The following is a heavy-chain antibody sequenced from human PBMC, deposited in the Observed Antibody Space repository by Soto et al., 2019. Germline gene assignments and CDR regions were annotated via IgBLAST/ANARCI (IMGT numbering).Heavy chain of an antibody. CDR1: GFTFSSYA. CDR2: ISGSGGST. D-gene: IGHD6-13*01. CDR3: ARTIAAAGTIDY. V-gene: IGHV3-23*01. Sequence: PGGSLRLSCAASGFTFSSYAMSWVRQAPGKGLEWVSAISGSGGSTYYADSVKGRFTISRDNSKNTLYLQMTNMDPVDTATYYCARTIAAAGTIDYWGQGTLVTVSS. J-gene: IGHJ4*02.